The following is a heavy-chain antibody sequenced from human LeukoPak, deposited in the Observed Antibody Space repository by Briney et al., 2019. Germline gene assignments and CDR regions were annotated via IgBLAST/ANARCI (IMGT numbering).Heavy chain of an antibody. CDR2: ISSSGSTI. J-gene: IGHJ6*04. Sequence: PGGSLRLSCAASGFTFSSYEMNWVRQAPGKGLEWVSYISSSGSTIYYADSVKGRFTIPRDHAKNSLYLQMNSLRAEDTAVYYCAELGITMIGGVWGKGTTVTISS. V-gene: IGHV3-48*03. CDR1: GFTFSSYE. D-gene: IGHD3-10*02. CDR3: AELGITMIGGV.